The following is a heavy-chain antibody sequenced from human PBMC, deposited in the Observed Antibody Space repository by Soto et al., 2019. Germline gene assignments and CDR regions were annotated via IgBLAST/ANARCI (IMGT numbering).Heavy chain of an antibody. CDR3: ARGYYDILTGPPRWYFDL. Sequence: QVQLVESGGGVVQPGRSLRLSCAASGFTFSNYAMHWVRQAPGKGLEWVAVISYDGSYKYYADSVKGRFTISRDNSKDTLYLQMNNLRAEDTAVYYCARGYYDILTGPPRWYFDLWGRGTLVTVSS. CDR1: GFTFSNYA. J-gene: IGHJ2*01. CDR2: ISYDGSYK. D-gene: IGHD3-9*01. V-gene: IGHV3-30-3*01.